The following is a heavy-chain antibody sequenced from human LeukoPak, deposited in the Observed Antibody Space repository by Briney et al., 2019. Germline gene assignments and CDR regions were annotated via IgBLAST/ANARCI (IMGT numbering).Heavy chain of an antibody. V-gene: IGHV4-30-4*01. CDR1: GGSISSGDYY. D-gene: IGHD4-11*01. CDR2: IYYSGST. J-gene: IGHJ4*02. Sequence: SETLSLTCTVSGGSISSGDYYWRWLRQPPGRGLEWIGYIYYSGSTYYNPSLKSRVTISVDTSKNQFSLKLSSVTAADAAVYYCARGGDHSDYPFGYWGQGTLVTVSS. CDR3: ARGGDHSDYPFGY.